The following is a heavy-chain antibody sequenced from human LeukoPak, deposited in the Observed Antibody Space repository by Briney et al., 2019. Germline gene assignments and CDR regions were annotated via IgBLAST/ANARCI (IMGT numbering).Heavy chain of an antibody. D-gene: IGHD3-22*01. Sequence: GGSLRLSCAASGFTVSSNYMSWVRQAPVKGLEWVSVIYSGGSTYYADSVKGRFTISRDNSKNTLYLQMNSLRAEDTAVYYCARDPHTMIVVAADAFDIWGQGTMVTVSS. CDR1: GFTVSSNY. V-gene: IGHV3-66*01. CDR2: IYSGGST. J-gene: IGHJ3*02. CDR3: ARDPHTMIVVAADAFDI.